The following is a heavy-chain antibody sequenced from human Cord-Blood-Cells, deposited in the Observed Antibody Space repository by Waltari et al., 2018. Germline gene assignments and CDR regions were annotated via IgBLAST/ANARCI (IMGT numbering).Heavy chain of an antibody. D-gene: IGHD2-2*01. CDR3: ARAAAGSGVPAARPLDY. Sequence: QVQLVQSGAEVKKPGASVKVSCKASGYTFTSSDINWVRQDTGQGLEWMGWMNPNSGNTGYAQKFQGRVTITRNTSISTAYMELSSLRSEDTAVYYCARAAAGSGVPAARPLDYWGQGTLVTVSS. CDR2: MNPNSGNT. CDR1: GYTFTSSD. J-gene: IGHJ4*02. V-gene: IGHV1-8*03.